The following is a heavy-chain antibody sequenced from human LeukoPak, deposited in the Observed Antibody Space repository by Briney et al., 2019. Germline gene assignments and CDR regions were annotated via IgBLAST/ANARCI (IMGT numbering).Heavy chain of an antibody. V-gene: IGHV3-53*01. Sequence: GGSLRLSCAASGFTVSNNYMRWVRQAPGKGLEWVSIIYSDGSTYYADSVKGRFTISRDNSKNTLYLQMNSLRAEDTAVYYCAREQNYYDSSAYKVWYFDYWGQGTLVTVSS. J-gene: IGHJ4*02. CDR1: GFTVSNNY. CDR2: IYSDGST. D-gene: IGHD3-22*01. CDR3: AREQNYYDSSAYKVWYFDY.